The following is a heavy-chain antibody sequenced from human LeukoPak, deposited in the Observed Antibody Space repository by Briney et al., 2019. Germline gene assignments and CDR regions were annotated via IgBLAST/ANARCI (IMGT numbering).Heavy chain of an antibody. CDR1: GGSISNYY. D-gene: IGHD2-21*02. V-gene: IGHV4-4*07. CDR3: ARGRYCGGDCYLYYFDY. CDR2: IYTSGST. Sequence: PSETLSLTCTVSGGSISNYYWSWIRQPAGKGLECIGHIYTSGSTNYNPSLKSRVTMSVDTSKNQFSLKLSSVTAADTAVYYCARGRYCGGDCYLYYFDYWGQGTLVTVSS. J-gene: IGHJ4*02.